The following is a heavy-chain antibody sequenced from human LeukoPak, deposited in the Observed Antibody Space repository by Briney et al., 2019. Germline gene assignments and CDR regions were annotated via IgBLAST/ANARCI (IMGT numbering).Heavy chain of an antibody. Sequence: QPGGSLRLSCAASGFTFSSYAMSWVRQAPGKGLEWVTAISGSGGSTYYADSVKGRFTISRDNSKNTLYLQMNSLRAEDTAVNYCANRLGGYDYGKYWGQGTLVTVSS. CDR3: ANRLGGYDYGKY. CDR1: GFTFSSYA. J-gene: IGHJ4*02. V-gene: IGHV3-23*01. D-gene: IGHD5-12*01. CDR2: ISGSGGST.